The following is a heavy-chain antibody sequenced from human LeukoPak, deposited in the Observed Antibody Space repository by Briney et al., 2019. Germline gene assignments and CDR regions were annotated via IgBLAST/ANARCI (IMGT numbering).Heavy chain of an antibody. CDR2: IKQDGSET. CDR1: RFTLSNYW. J-gene: IGHJ4*02. D-gene: IGHD6-19*01. Sequence: GGSLRLSCAASRFTLSNYWMSWVRQAPGKGLGWVANIKQDGSETYYVDSVKGRFTISRDNAKDSLSLQMNSLRAEDTAVYYCARQRGSGCLDYWGQGTLVTVSS. CDR3: ARQRGSGCLDY. V-gene: IGHV3-7*01.